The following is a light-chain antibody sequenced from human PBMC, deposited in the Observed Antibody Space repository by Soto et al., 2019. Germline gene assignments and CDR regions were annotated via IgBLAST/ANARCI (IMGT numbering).Light chain of an antibody. J-gene: IGKJ1*01. CDR3: QQYGSSSWT. Sequence: IVLTQSPATLSVSPGDRATLSCGASQSVTNNYLAWYQQKPGLAPRLLIYDASYRANGIPDRFSGSGSGTDLTLTISRLEPEDFGVYYCQQYGSSSWTFGQGTKVE. CDR1: QSVTNNY. V-gene: IGKV3D-20*01. CDR2: DAS.